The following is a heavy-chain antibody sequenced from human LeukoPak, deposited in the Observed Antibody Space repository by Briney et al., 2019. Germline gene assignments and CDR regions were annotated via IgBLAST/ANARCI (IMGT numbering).Heavy chain of an antibody. CDR1: GFTFSSYW. D-gene: IGHD5-18*01. Sequence: GGSLRLSCAASGFTFSSYWMHWVRQAPGKGLVWVSRINSDGSSTSYADSVKGRFTISRDNAKNTLYLQMNSLRAEDTAVYYCVTDTSMGGLFDYWGQGTLVTVSS. V-gene: IGHV3-74*01. CDR2: INSDGSST. CDR3: VTDTSMGGLFDY. J-gene: IGHJ4*02.